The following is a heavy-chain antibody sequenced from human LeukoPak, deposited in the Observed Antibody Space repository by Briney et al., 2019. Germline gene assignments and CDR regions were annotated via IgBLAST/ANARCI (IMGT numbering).Heavy chain of an antibody. CDR1: GGSISSSSYY. J-gene: IGHJ6*02. D-gene: IGHD3-22*01. CDR3: ARLRWHSSGYYYPHYYYGMDV. Sequence: SETLSLTCTVSGGSISSSSYYWGWIRQPPGKGLEWIGSIYYSGSTYYNPSLKSRVTISVDTSKNQFPLKLSSVTAAGTAVYYCARLRWHSSGYYYPHYYYGMDVWGQGTTVTVSS. CDR2: IYYSGST. V-gene: IGHV4-39*01.